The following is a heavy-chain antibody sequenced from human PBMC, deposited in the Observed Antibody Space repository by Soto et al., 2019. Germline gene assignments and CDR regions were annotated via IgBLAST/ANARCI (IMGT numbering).Heavy chain of an antibody. CDR2: IWYDGSNK. J-gene: IGHJ6*02. Sequence: PGGSLRLSCAASGFTFSSYGMHWVRQAPGKGLEWVAVIWYDGSNKYYADSVKGRFTISRDNSKNTLYLQMNSLRAEDTAVYYCARVRYYYDRSGYYYYYGMDVWGQGTTVTVSS. V-gene: IGHV3-33*01. CDR1: GFTFSSYG. D-gene: IGHD3-22*01. CDR3: ARVRYYYDRSGYYYYYGMDV.